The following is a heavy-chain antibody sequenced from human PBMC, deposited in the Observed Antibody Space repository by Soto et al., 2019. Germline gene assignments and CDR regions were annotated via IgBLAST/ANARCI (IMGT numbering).Heavy chain of an antibody. V-gene: IGHV1-58*02. Sequence: SVKVSCKASGFAFDRSAMQWVRQARGQRLEWIGWIVVGSGNTNYAQKFQERVTITRDMSTSTAYMELSNLRSEDTAVYYCAAAPNYYGSGSYYNAVDYWGQGTLVTVSS. J-gene: IGHJ4*02. CDR2: IVVGSGNT. CDR1: GFAFDRSA. D-gene: IGHD3-10*01. CDR3: AAAPNYYGSGSYYNAVDY.